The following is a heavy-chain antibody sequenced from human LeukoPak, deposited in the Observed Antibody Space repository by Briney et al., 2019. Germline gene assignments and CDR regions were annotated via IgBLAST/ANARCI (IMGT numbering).Heavy chain of an antibody. CDR2: IYSSGST. Sequence: PSENLSRNGSGSGGSTNSYYWSWIRQSGGKGLEWIGRIYSSGSTVYNPSLNSRLTMSIDTSKNQFSLTLKSVTATDTAVYYCARVKASSTSWTFDQWGQGALVTVSS. CDR1: GGSTNSYY. J-gene: IGHJ4*02. V-gene: IGHV4-4*07. D-gene: IGHD2-2*01. CDR3: ARVKASSTSWTFDQ.